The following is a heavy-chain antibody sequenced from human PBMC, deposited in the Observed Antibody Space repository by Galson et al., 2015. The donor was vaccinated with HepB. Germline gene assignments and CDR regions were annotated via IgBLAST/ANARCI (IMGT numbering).Heavy chain of an antibody. V-gene: IGHV1-46*01. J-gene: IGHJ4*02. CDR2: INPSGGST. Sequence: SCKASGYTFTSYYMHWVRQAPGQGLEWMGIINPSGGSTSYAQKFQGRVTMTRDTSTSTVYMELSSLRSEDTAVYYCARDYDFWSGYYYFDYWGQGTLVTVSS. CDR1: GYTFTSYY. D-gene: IGHD3-3*01. CDR3: ARDYDFWSGYYYFDY.